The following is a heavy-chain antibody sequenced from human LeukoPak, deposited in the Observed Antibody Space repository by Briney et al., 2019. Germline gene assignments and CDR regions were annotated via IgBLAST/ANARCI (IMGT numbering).Heavy chain of an antibody. Sequence: PGGSLRLSCAAPGFTFSSYWMSWVRQAPGKGLEWVANIKEDGSEKYYVDSVKGRFTISRDNAKKSLYLQMNSLRAEDTAVYYCARDRGRNWFDSWGQGTPVTVSS. CDR3: ARDRGRNWFDS. J-gene: IGHJ5*01. V-gene: IGHV3-7*04. CDR1: GFTFSSYW. D-gene: IGHD6-25*01. CDR2: IKEDGSEK.